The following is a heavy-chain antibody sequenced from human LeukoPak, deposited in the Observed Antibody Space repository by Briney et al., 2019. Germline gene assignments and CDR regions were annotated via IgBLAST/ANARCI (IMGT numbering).Heavy chain of an antibody. CDR2: INHSGST. CDR1: GGSFSGYY. Sequence: SETLSLTCAVYGGSFSGYYWSWIRQPPGKGLEWIGEINHSGSTNYNPSLKSRVTISVDTSKNQFSLKLNSVTAADTAVYYCARSSTHRFDPWGQGTLVTVSS. CDR3: ARSSTHRFDP. D-gene: IGHD2-15*01. V-gene: IGHV4-34*01. J-gene: IGHJ5*02.